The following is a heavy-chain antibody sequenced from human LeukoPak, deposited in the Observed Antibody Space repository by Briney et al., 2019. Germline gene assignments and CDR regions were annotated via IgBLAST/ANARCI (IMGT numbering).Heavy chain of an antibody. D-gene: IGHD6-13*01. CDR3: ASGIAAAGTEGPAFDI. CDR2: ISSSGSTM. CDR1: GFTFSDYY. Sequence: GGSLRLSCAASGFTFSDYYMSWIRQAPGKGLEWVSYISSSGSTMYYADSVKGRFTISRDNAKNSLYLQMNSLRAEDTAVYYCASGIAAAGTEGPAFDIWGQGTMVTVSS. J-gene: IGHJ3*02. V-gene: IGHV3-11*01.